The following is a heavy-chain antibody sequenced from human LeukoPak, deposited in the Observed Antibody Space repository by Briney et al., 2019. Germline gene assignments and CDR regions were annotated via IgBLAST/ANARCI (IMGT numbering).Heavy chain of an antibody. D-gene: IGHD1-26*01. V-gene: IGHV4-59*01. CDR3: ARGLGATRGYYYYYYMDV. Sequence: SETLSLTCTVSGGSISSYYWSWIRQPPGKGLEWIGYIYYSGRTNYNPSLKSRVTLLVETSKKQFSLELGSVTAADTAVYYFARGLGATRGYYYYYYMDVWGKGTTVTVSS. J-gene: IGHJ6*03. CDR2: IYYSGRT. CDR1: GGSISSYY.